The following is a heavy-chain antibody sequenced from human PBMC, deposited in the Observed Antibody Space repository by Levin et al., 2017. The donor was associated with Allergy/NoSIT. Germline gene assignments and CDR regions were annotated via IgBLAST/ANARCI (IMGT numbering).Heavy chain of an antibody. CDR2: VSWNSDTI. D-gene: IGHD3-10*01. V-gene: IGHV3-9*01. J-gene: IGHJ4*02. CDR1: GFTFGNYA. Sequence: GGSLRLSCAASGFTFGNYAMHWVRQAPGKGLEWVSGVSWNSDTIGYADSVKGRFTISRDNAKNSVSLQMDSLRAEDTALYYCAKVGKLGSYYTAFLEYWGQGTLVTVSS. CDR3: AKVGKLGSYYTAFLEY.